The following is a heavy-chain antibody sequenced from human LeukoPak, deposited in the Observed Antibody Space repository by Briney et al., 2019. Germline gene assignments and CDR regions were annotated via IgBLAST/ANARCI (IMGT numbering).Heavy chain of an antibody. CDR2: IKQDGSEK. CDR1: GFTFSSHW. D-gene: IGHD6-19*01. J-gene: IGHJ4*02. Sequence: PGGSLRLCCVASGFTFSSHWMSWVRQAPGKGLEWVANIKQDGSEKNYLDSVKGRFTISRDNAKNSLYLQMNSLSAEDTAVYYCAGDWQWLVHYWGQGTLVTVSS. CDR3: AGDWQWLVHY. V-gene: IGHV3-7*01.